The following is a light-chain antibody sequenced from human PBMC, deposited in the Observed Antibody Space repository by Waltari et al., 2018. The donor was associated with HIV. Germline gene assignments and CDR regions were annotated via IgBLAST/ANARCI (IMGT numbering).Light chain of an antibody. CDR1: RSNDFGTTDY. CDR3: QSFDRLSALPI. V-gene: IGLV1-40*01. J-gene: IGLJ2*01. CDR2: TNT. Sequence: QSALTQPPSLSGAPGKSVTISCNGLRSNDFGTTDYVHWYQQVPGTGPRLIISTNTNRPSGVPDRFSASKSGTSASLAIRGLQAEDEADYYCQSFDRLSALPIFGGGTRLTVL.